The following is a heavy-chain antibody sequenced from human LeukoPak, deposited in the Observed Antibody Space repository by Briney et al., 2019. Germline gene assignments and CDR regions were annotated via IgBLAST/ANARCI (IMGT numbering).Heavy chain of an antibody. CDR1: GFSFSDSV. CDR2: ISGDADVT. Sequence: LTGGSLRLSCVASGFSFSDSVMSWVRQAPGKGLEWLSAISGDADVTYYAASVKGRFTISRDNSWNTVYLQMNSLRAEDTATYYCAKVGYCSNNCLRTHDYWGQGALVTVSS. D-gene: IGHD2-8*01. J-gene: IGHJ4*02. CDR3: AKVGYCSNNCLRTHDY. V-gene: IGHV3-23*01.